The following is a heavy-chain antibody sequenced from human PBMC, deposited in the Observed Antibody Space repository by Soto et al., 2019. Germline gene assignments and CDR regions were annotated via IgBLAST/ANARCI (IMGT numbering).Heavy chain of an antibody. CDR2: ISYDGSNK. D-gene: IGHD1-20*01. CDR3: AREGPLITGTPDNWFDP. V-gene: IGHV3-30-3*01. Sequence: TGGSLRLSGAASGFTFSSYAMHWVRQAPGKGLEWVAVISYDGSNKYYADSVKGRFTISRDNSKNTLYLQMNSLRAEDTAVYYCAREGPLITGTPDNWFDPWGQGTLVTVSS. CDR1: GFTFSSYA. J-gene: IGHJ5*02.